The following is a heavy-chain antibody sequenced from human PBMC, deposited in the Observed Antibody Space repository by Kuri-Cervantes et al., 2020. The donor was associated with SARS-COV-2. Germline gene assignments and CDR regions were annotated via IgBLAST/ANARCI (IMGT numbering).Heavy chain of an antibody. CDR3: ARPIVAAGFDY. D-gene: IGHD6-13*01. CDR2: IYYSGTT. CDR1: GGSISSSVYY. J-gene: IGHJ4*02. Sequence: GSLRLSCTVSGGSISSSVYYWGWIRQPPGEGLEWIGSIYYSGTTYYNPSLKSRVTISVDTSKNQFSLNLSSVTAADTAVYYCARPIVAAGFDYWGQGTLVTVSS. V-gene: IGHV4-39*01.